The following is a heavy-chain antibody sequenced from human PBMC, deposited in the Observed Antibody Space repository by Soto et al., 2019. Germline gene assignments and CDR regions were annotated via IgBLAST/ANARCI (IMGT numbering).Heavy chain of an antibody. D-gene: IGHD6-6*01. Sequence: QVQLVESGGGVVQPGRSLRLSCAASGFTFSSYAMHWVRQAPGKGLEWVAVISYDGSNKYYADSVKGRFTISRDNPKNTLYLQMNSLRAEDTAVYYCARDLWPLYSSSSGRGYWGQGTLVTVSS. J-gene: IGHJ4*02. CDR1: GFTFSSYA. CDR3: ARDLWPLYSSSSGRGY. V-gene: IGHV3-30-3*01. CDR2: ISYDGSNK.